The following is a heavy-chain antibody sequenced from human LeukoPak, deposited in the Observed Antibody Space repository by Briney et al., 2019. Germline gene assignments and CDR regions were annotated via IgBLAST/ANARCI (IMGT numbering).Heavy chain of an antibody. CDR3: ARGRDRSKAGDL. CDR1: GGSCDDYY. V-gene: IGHV4-34*01. Sequence: PSETLSLTCDVSGGSCDDYYCSWIRRPPGKGLEWIGEIHPHGIFYYNSSLMSRVTISIDTSKSQFSLRLTSATAADTAFYYCARGRDRSKAGDLWGQGSLVTVSS. D-gene: IGHD5-24*01. CDR2: IHPHGIF. J-gene: IGHJ5*02.